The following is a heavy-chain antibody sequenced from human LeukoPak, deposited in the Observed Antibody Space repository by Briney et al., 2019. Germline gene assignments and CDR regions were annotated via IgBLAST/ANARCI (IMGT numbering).Heavy chain of an antibody. J-gene: IGHJ5*02. V-gene: IGHV4-59*12. D-gene: IGHD3-10*01. Sequence: SETLSLTCTVSGGSISGYYWSWIRQPPGKELEWIGYIYESGSTDYNPSLRSRVTISRDTSKNQFSLKLSSVTAADTAVYYCARDYYGSGYNWFDPWGQGTLVTVSS. CDR1: GGSISGYY. CDR3: ARDYYGSGYNWFDP. CDR2: IYESGST.